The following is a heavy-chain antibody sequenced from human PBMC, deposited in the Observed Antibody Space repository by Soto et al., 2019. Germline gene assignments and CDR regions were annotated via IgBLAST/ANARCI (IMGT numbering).Heavy chain of an antibody. CDR3: ARQASGYYYGWFDP. D-gene: IGHD3-22*01. Sequence: SETLSLTCTVSGGSILDSTYYWARIRQSPGKGLEWIGTIFYSGGTFYTPSLKSRVTMSVDTSNTQFSLKLSSVTAADTAVYYCARQASGYYYGWFDPWGQGTLVTVSS. CDR1: GGSILDSTYY. CDR2: IFYSGGT. J-gene: IGHJ5*02. V-gene: IGHV4-39*01.